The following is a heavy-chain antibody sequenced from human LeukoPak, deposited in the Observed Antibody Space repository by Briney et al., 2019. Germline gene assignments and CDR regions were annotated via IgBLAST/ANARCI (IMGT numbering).Heavy chain of an antibody. CDR3: ARVDYGDYQYFQH. J-gene: IGHJ1*01. V-gene: IGHV3-53*01. CDR1: GFTVSSNY. Sequence: GGSLRLSCAASGFTVSSNYMSWVRQAPGKGLEWVSVIYSGGTTYYADSVRGRFTISRDNSKNTLYLQMNSLRAEDTAVYYCARVDYGDYQYFQHWGQGTLVTVSS. D-gene: IGHD4-17*01. CDR2: IYSGGTT.